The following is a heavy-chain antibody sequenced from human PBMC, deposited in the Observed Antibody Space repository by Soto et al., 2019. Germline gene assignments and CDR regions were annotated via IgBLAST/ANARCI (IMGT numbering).Heavy chain of an antibody. Sequence: GGSLRLSCAASGFTFSSYGMHWVRQAPGKGLEWVAVISYDGSNKYYADSVKGRFTISRDNSKNTLYLQMNSLRAEDTAVYYCAKGAGDNRRIVSFWGRGSLVPVSP. D-gene: IGHD1-1*01. CDR3: AKGAGDNRRIVSF. V-gene: IGHV3-30*18. CDR2: ISYDGSNK. J-gene: IGHJ4*02. CDR1: GFTFSSYG.